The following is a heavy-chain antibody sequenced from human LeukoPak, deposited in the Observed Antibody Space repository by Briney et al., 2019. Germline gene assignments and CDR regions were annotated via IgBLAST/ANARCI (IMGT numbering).Heavy chain of an antibody. CDR2: FPFDGSNK. CDR1: GHTLSNNG. CDR3: ARDSPSRDSSDYMDV. D-gene: IGHD6-6*01. Sequence: PGRSLRLSCAASGHTLSNNGMHWVRQAPGMGLEWVAVFPFDGSNKYYADSVKGRFTISRDNSKNTLYLQMNSLRPEDTAVYYCARDSPSRDSSDYMDVWGKGTTVTVSS. V-gene: IGHV3-30*01. J-gene: IGHJ6*03.